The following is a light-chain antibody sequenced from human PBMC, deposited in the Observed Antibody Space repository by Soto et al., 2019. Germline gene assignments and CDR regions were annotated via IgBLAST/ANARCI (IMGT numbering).Light chain of an antibody. CDR1: QSVGSY. Sequence: EIVLTQSPATLSLSPGDRATLSCRASQSVGSYLGWYQQRPGQAPRLLIYDASNRATGIPARFSGSGSGTDFTLTISSLEPEDFAFYYCKQRSDWPSTFGGGTKVEIK. V-gene: IGKV3-11*01. CDR2: DAS. CDR3: KQRSDWPST. J-gene: IGKJ4*01.